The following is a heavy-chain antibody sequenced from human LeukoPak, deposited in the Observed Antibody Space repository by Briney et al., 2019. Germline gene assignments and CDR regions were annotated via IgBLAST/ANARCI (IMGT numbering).Heavy chain of an antibody. CDR2: ISGGGDTT. J-gene: IGHJ4*02. Sequence: GGSLRLSCAASGFTFTNYWMSWVRQAPGKGLEWVSAISGGGDTTHYADSVKGRFTISRENSKKTLYLQLNSLRAEDTAIYYCAKAGPVVRGFIGYYWGQGTLVTVSS. D-gene: IGHD3-10*01. CDR3: AKAGPVVRGFIGYY. V-gene: IGHV3-23*01. CDR1: GFTFTNYW.